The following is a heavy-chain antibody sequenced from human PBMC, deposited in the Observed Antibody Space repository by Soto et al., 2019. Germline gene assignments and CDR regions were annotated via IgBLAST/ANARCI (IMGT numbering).Heavy chain of an antibody. J-gene: IGHJ4*02. V-gene: IGHV3-11*06. Sequence: QVQLVESGGDLVKPGGSLRLSCAASGFPFSDYYMSWIRQAPGKGLEWVSSIGSSSSYTNYADSVKGRFTISRDNAKNSLYLHMNRLISEDTAVYYCARRRAPGDYNYWGQGTLVTV. CDR2: IGSSSSYT. CDR1: GFPFSDYY. CDR3: ARRRAPGDYNY. D-gene: IGHD7-27*01.